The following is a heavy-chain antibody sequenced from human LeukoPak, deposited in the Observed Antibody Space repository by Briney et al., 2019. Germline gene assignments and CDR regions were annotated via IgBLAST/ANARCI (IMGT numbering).Heavy chain of an antibody. Sequence: SETLSLTCTVSGGSISSSSYYWGWIRQPPGKGLEWIGSIYYSGSTYYNPSLKSRVTISVDASKNQFSLKLSSVTAADTAVYYCARVGEAVAGTGADCWGQGTLVTVSS. CDR2: IYYSGST. D-gene: IGHD6-19*01. CDR3: ARVGEAVAGTGADC. CDR1: GGSISSSSYY. J-gene: IGHJ4*02. V-gene: IGHV4-39*07.